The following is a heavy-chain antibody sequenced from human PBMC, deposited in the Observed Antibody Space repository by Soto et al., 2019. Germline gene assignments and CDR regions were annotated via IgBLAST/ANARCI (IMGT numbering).Heavy chain of an antibody. CDR1: GFTFSSYS. J-gene: IGHJ4*02. V-gene: IGHV3-21*01. Sequence: EVQLVESGGGLVKPGGSLRLSCAASGFTFSSYSMNWVRQAPGKGLEWVSSISSSSSYIYYADSVKGRFTISRDNAKNSLYLQMNSLRAEDTAVYYCARDQSLGGVGDYWGQGTLVTVSS. D-gene: IGHD3-16*01. CDR3: ARDQSLGGVGDY. CDR2: ISSSSSYI.